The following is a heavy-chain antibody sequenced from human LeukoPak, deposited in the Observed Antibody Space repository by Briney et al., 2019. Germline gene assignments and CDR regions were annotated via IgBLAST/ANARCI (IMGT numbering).Heavy chain of an antibody. CDR1: GFSFANSV. D-gene: IGHD6-13*01. CDR3: AIREPIGY. Sequence: GGSLRLSCAASGFSFANSVMSWLRQAPGKGPEWVSAISGSGDRTDYADSVRGRFTISRDNSKSTLYLQMNSLRVEDTAIYYCAIREPIGYWGQGSLVTVSP. CDR2: ISGSGDRT. J-gene: IGHJ4*02. V-gene: IGHV3-23*01.